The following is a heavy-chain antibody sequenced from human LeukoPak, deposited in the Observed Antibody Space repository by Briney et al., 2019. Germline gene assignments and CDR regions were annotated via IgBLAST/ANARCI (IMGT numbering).Heavy chain of an antibody. V-gene: IGHV1-69*06. CDR1: GGTFSSYA. CDR2: IIPIFGTA. J-gene: IGHJ3*02. D-gene: IGHD1-26*01. CDR3: ARVLLGATPGPVDAFDI. Sequence: ASVKVSCKASGGTFSSYAISWVRQAPGQGLEWMGGIIPIFGTANYAQKFQGRVTITADKSTSTAYMELRSLRSDDTAVYYCARVLLGATPGPVDAFDIWGQGTMVTVSS.